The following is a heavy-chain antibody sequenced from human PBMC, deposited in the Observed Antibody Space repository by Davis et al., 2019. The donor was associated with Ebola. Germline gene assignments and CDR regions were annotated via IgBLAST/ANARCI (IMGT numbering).Heavy chain of an antibody. CDR2: INPNSGGT. V-gene: IGHV1-2*04. J-gene: IGHJ4*02. CDR3: ASYYPGYCSGGSCYPYPSYDY. D-gene: IGHD2-15*01. CDR1: GGTFTGYY. Sequence: ASVKVSCKASGGTFTGYYMHWVRQAPGQGLEWMGWINPNSGGTNYAQKFHGWVTMTRDTSISTAYMELSSLRSEDTAVYYCASYYPGYCSGGSCYPYPSYDYWGQGTLVTVSS.